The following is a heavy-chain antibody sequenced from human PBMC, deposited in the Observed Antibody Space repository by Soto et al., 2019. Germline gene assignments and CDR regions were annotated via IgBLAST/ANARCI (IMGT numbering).Heavy chain of an antibody. CDR1: GGTFSSYA. V-gene: IGHV1-69*13. CDR3: ARASSHSSGWSTTDY. D-gene: IGHD6-19*01. J-gene: IGHJ4*02. Sequence: GASVKVSCKASGGTFSSYAISWVRQAPGQGLEWMGGIIPIFGTANYAQKFQGRVTITADESTSTAYMELSSLRSEDTAVYYSARASSHSSGWSTTDYWGQGTLVTVSS. CDR2: IIPIFGTA.